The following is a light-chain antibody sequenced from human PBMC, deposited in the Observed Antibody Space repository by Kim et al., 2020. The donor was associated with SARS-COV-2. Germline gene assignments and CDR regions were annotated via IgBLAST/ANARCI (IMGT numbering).Light chain of an antibody. CDR2: QYS. CDR1: KLGDKY. Sequence: SYELTQPPSVSVSPGQTASITCSGDKLGDKYACWYQQKPGQSPVLVIYQYSKRPSGIPERFSGSNSGNTATLTISGTQAMDEADYYCQAWDSSTAGVFGTGTQVTVL. J-gene: IGLJ1*01. V-gene: IGLV3-1*01. CDR3: QAWDSSTAGV.